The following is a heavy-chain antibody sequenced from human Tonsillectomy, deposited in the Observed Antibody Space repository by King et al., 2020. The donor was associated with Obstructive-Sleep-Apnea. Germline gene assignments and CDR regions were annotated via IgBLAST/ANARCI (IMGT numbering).Heavy chain of an antibody. Sequence: VQLVESGGDLVQPGGSLRLSCAASGFTFSTYAMSWVRQAPGKGLEWVSTISGSGGATYYADSVKGRFTISRDNSKNTLYLQLISLRAEDTAVYYCATVPLLIAAAGYFQHWGQGTLVTVSS. J-gene: IGHJ1*01. CDR3: ATVPLLIAAAGYFQH. V-gene: IGHV3-23*04. CDR1: GFTFSTYA. CDR2: ISGSGGAT. D-gene: IGHD6-13*01.